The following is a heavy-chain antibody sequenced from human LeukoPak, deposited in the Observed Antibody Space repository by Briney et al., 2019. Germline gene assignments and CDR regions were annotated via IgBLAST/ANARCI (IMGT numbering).Heavy chain of an antibody. J-gene: IGHJ4*02. D-gene: IGHD1-26*01. Sequence: SETLSLTCAVSGASISGSGYYWGWIRQPPGKGLEWIVNMYYSGNTYYNASLQSRVTLSIDTSKNQYSLRLNSVTDADTAMYYCAKSGGYGLIDYWGQGTLVTVSS. CDR3: AKSGGYGLIDY. CDR1: GASISGSGYY. CDR2: MYYSGNT. V-gene: IGHV4-39*01.